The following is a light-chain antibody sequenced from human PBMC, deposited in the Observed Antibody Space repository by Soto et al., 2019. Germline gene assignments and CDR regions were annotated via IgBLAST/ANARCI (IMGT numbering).Light chain of an antibody. CDR2: TAS. Sequence: DIQMTQSPSSLSASVGDRVTITCRASQSIRSYLNWYQQKPGKAPKLLIYTASILQSGVPSRFSGSGSGTDFTLTISSLQPEDFATYYCQQSYSTTTFGGGTKVEIK. CDR3: QQSYSTTT. V-gene: IGKV1-39*01. J-gene: IGKJ4*01. CDR1: QSIRSY.